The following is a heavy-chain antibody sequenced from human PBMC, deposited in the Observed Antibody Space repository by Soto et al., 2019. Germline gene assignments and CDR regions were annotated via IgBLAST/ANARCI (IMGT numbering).Heavy chain of an antibody. V-gene: IGHV4-34*01. CDR1: GGSFSGYY. CDR2: INHSGST. D-gene: IGHD6-19*01. CDR3: ARPAVAGANWFDP. J-gene: IGHJ5*02. Sequence: TSETLSLTCAVYGGSFSGYYWSWIRQPPGKGLEWIGEINHSGSTNYNPSLKSRVTISVDTSKNQFSLKLSSVTAADTAVYYCARPAVAGANWFDPWGQGTLVTVSS.